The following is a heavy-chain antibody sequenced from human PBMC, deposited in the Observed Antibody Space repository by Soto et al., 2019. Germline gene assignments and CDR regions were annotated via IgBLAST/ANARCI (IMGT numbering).Heavy chain of an antibody. CDR2: VNPGSGYK. Sequence: QVPLVQSGAEVKKPGASVRVSCKASGYVFPSYDITWVRQAPGHGLEWMGWVNPGSGYKGYAQNFQGRVPLTRNMSISTVYMELSSLRSEDTAVYYCARADPRHYYMDVWGKGTTVTVSS. CDR3: ARADPRHYYMDV. J-gene: IGHJ6*03. CDR1: GYVFPSYD. V-gene: IGHV1-8*01.